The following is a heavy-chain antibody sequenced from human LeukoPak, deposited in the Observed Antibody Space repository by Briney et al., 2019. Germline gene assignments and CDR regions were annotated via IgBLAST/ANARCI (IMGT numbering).Heavy chain of an antibody. D-gene: IGHD2-2*01. CDR3: ARLGPQYCSSTSCYQFDY. CDR2: IYYSGST. Sequence: SETLSLTCTVSGGSIRSYYWSWLRQPPGKGLEWIGYIYYSGSTNYNPSLKSRVTISVDTSKNQFSLKLTSVTGADTAVYYCARLGPQYCSSTSCYQFDYWGQGTLVTVSS. J-gene: IGHJ4*02. V-gene: IGHV4-59*08. CDR1: GGSIRSYY.